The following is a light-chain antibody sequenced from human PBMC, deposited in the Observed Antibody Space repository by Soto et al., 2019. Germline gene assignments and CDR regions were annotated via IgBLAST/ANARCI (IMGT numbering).Light chain of an antibody. CDR2: DAS. CDR1: QSISSW. CDR3: QQYSSYPT. J-gene: IGKJ1*01. V-gene: IGKV1-5*01. Sequence: DIQMTQSPSTLSASVGDRVTITCRASQSISSWLAWYQQRPGKAPKLLIYDASSLQSGVPSRFSGSGSGTEFTLTISSLQSEEFATYYCQQYSSYPTFGQGTKVDIK.